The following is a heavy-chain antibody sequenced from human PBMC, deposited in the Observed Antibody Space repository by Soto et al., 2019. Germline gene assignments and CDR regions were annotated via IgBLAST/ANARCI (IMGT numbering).Heavy chain of an antibody. CDR1: GGTFSSYS. CDR3: VPGYCSGGSCPSGVNWFDP. CDR2: IIPIFGTA. D-gene: IGHD2-15*01. J-gene: IGHJ5*02. V-gene: IGHV1-69*13. Sequence: SVKVSCKASGGTFSSYSISWVRQAPGQGLEWMGGIIPIFGTANYAQKFQGRVTITADESTSTAYMELSSLRSEDTAVYYCVPGYCSGGSCPSGVNWFDPWGQGTLVTSPQ.